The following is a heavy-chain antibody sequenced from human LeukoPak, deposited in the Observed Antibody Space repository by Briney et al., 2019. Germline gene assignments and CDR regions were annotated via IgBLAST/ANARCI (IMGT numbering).Heavy chain of an antibody. J-gene: IGHJ2*01. CDR3: ASGHQDYGALSYWYFDL. CDR1: GGSFSGYY. D-gene: IGHD4-17*01. Sequence: SETLSLTCAVYGGSFSGYYWSWIRQPPGKGLEWIGEINHSGSTNYNPSLKSRVTISVDTSKNQFSLKLSSVTAADTAVYYCASGHQDYGALSYWYFDLWGRGTLVTVSS. V-gene: IGHV4-34*01. CDR2: INHSGST.